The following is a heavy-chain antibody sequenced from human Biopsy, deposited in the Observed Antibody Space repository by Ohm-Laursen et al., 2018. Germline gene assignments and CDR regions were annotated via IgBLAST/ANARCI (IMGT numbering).Heavy chain of an antibody. CDR3: ARGSNDFGGLYFPR. CDR2: IYPGGST. V-gene: IGHV4-4*07. Sequence: SDTLSLTCTVSGGDINNYYWSWIRQPAGKGLEWIGRIYPGGSTNYNPSLKSRVTMSVDTSKKQLSLRLRSVTAADTAMYYCARGSNDFGGLYFPRWGQGTLLTVSS. J-gene: IGHJ4*02. D-gene: IGHD4-23*01. CDR1: GGDINNYY.